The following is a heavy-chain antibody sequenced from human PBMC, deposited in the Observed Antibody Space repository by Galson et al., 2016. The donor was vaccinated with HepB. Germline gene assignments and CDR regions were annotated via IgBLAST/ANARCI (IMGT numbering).Heavy chain of an antibody. Sequence: SLRLSCATSGFSVSSNHMGWVRQAPGKGLEWVSVLFNDDNTSHGGSVRGRFTISRDNSKNTLFLQMNSLRAEGTAVYYCAGSSRAWGPDGFDIWGQGTMVTVSS. D-gene: IGHD3-10*01. CDR1: GFSVSSNH. CDR3: AGSSRAWGPDGFDI. V-gene: IGHV3-53*01. J-gene: IGHJ3*02. CDR2: LFNDDNT.